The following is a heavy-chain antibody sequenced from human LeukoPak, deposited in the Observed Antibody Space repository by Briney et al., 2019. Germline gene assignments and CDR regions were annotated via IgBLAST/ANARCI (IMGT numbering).Heavy chain of an antibody. CDR1: GFTFSSYS. D-gene: IGHD2-15*01. CDR3: ARDQYCSGGSCYGSYYMDV. CDR2: ISSSSSYI. J-gene: IGHJ6*03. Sequence: GGSLRLSCAASGFTFSSYSMNWVRQAPGKVLEWVSSISSSSSYIYYADSVKGRFTISRDNAKNSLYLQMNSLRAEDTAVYYCARDQYCSGGSCYGSYYMDVWGKGTTVTVSS. V-gene: IGHV3-21*01.